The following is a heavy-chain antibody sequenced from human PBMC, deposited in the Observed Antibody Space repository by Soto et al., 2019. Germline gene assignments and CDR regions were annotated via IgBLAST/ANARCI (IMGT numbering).Heavy chain of an antibody. Sequence: QITLKESGPTLVKPTQTLTLTCTFSGFSLSSTRMAVGWIRQPPGKALEWLALIYWDNDKRYSPFLKSRLTITKDTSKNQVVLIMSSMDPVDTARYYCAHIVVAGLGYYFDYWGQGTLVTVSS. D-gene: IGHD6-19*01. CDR3: AHIVVAGLGYYFDY. V-gene: IGHV2-5*02. J-gene: IGHJ4*02. CDR2: IYWDNDK. CDR1: GFSLSSTRMA.